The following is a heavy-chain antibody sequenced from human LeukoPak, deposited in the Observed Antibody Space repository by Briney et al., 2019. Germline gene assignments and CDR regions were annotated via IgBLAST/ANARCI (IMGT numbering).Heavy chain of an antibody. CDR2: IYYSGST. J-gene: IGHJ6*03. V-gene: IGHV4-59*01. D-gene: IGHD3-10*01. CDR1: GGSISSYY. CDR3: ARVRSGYYYYMDV. Sequence: SETLSLTCTVSGGSISSYYWSWIRQPPGKGLEWIGYIYYSGSTNYNPSLKSRVTISLDTSKNQFSLRLNSVTAADTAIYYCARVRSGYYYYMDVWGKGTSVTISS.